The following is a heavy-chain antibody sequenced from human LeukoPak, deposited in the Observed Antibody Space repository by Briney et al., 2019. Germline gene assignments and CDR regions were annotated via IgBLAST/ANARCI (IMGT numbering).Heavy chain of an antibody. CDR3: AKDPPSWYSSSWYGFDP. CDR2: ISGSGGST. V-gene: IGHV3-23*01. CDR1: GFTFSSYA. J-gene: IGHJ5*02. D-gene: IGHD6-13*01. Sequence: HPGGSLRLSCAASGFTFSSYAMSWVRQAPGKGLEWVSAISGSGGSTYYADSVKGRFTISRDNSKNTLYLQMNSLRAEDTAVYYCAKDPPSWYSSSWYGFDPWGQGTLVTVS.